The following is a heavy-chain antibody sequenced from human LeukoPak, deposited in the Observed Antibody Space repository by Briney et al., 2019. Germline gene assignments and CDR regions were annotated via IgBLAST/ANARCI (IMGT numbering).Heavy chain of an antibody. CDR3: AKVQRRYDSSGYYYDHYYYYYMDV. CDR1: GGSISSDDYY. D-gene: IGHD3-22*01. CDR2: IYTSGST. Sequence: PSETLSLTCTVSGGSISSDDYYWSWIRQPAGKGLEWIGRIYTSGSTKYNPSLKRRFNMSVDTSKNQFSLKLSSVTAADTAVYYCAKVQRRYDSSGYYYDHYYYYYMDVWGKGTTVTVSS. V-gene: IGHV4-61*02. J-gene: IGHJ6*03.